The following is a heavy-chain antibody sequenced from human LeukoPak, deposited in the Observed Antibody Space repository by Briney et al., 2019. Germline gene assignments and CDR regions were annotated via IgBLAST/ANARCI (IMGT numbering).Heavy chain of an antibody. CDR1: GGPISSYY. CDR3: ARVQTLNYYYGMDV. V-gene: IGHV4-4*07. D-gene: IGHD4-11*01. Sequence: SETLSLTCTVSGGPISSYYWSWIRQPAGKGLEWIGRIYTSGSPNYNPSLKSRVTMSVDTSKNQFSLKLSSVTAADTAVYYCARVQTLNYYYGMDVWGQGTTVTVSS. CDR2: IYTSGSP. J-gene: IGHJ6*02.